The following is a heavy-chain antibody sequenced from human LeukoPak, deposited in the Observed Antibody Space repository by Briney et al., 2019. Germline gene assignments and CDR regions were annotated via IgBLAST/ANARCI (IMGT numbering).Heavy chain of an antibody. D-gene: IGHD1-1*01. J-gene: IGHJ4*02. CDR1: GDSISSYS. CDR2: IYTSGSN. CDR3: AKGFTTGCHQNNLDS. V-gene: IGHV4-4*07. Sequence: SETLSLTCTVSGDSISSYSWSWIRQPAGKGLEWIGRIYTSGSNNYNPSLTSRVTMSVDTSKNQFSLKLSSVTAADTAVYYCAKGFTTGCHQNNLDSWGRGTLVTVSS.